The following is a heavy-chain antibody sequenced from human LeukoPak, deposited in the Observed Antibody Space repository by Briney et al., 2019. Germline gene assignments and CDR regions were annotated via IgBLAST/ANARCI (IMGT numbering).Heavy chain of an antibody. Sequence: PGGSLRLSCAASGFTFSNYWMSWVRQAPGKGLEWVAVISYDGSNKYYADSVKGRFTISRDNSKNTLYLQMNSLRAEDTAVYYCAKDQRARIVGATWYFDYSGQGTLVTVSS. V-gene: IGHV3-30*18. CDR1: GFTFSNYW. J-gene: IGHJ4*02. CDR3: AKDQRARIVGATWYFDY. CDR2: ISYDGSNK. D-gene: IGHD1-26*01.